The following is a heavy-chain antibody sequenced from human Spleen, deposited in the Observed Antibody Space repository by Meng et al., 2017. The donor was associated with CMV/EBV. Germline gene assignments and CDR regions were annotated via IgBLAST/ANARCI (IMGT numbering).Heavy chain of an antibody. CDR2: ISWDSGSR. CDR1: GFTFKDYA. Sequence: GGSLRLSCVASGFTFKDYAMHWVRQIPGKGLEWVSGISWDSGSRGYADSVKGRVTISRDNAKNSLYLQMNSLRAEDTAVYYCARMLELDYWGQGTLVTVSS. J-gene: IGHJ4*02. V-gene: IGHV3-9*01. D-gene: IGHD1-7*01. CDR3: ARMLELDY.